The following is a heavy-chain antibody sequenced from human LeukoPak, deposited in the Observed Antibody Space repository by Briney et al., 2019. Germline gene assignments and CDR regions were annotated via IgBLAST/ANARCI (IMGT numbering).Heavy chain of an antibody. J-gene: IGHJ4*02. V-gene: IGHV3-74*01. Sequence: GGSLRLSCAASGFAFSNYWMHWVRQPPWKGLVWVSCIKNDVTITTYADSVKGRFTISRDNAKNTLYLQMNSLRAEDTAVYSCARDPFYGDADLDSWGQGTLVTVSS. D-gene: IGHD2/OR15-2a*01. CDR3: ARDPFYGDADLDS. CDR1: GFAFSNYW. CDR2: IKNDVTIT.